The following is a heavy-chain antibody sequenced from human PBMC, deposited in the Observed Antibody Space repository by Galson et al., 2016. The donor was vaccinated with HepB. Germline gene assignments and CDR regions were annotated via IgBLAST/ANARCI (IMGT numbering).Heavy chain of an antibody. V-gene: IGHV3-48*02. CDR2: ISSTSSTI. J-gene: IGHJ4*02. Sequence: SLRLSCAASGFTFSLYSFNWVRQAPGKGLEWISYISSTSSTIYYSDSVKGRFTISRDKATTSLHLQMNSLRDEDTAVYYCARDRGGSFLDHWGQGSLVTVSS. D-gene: IGHD1-26*01. CDR1: GFTFSLYS. CDR3: ARDRGGSFLDH.